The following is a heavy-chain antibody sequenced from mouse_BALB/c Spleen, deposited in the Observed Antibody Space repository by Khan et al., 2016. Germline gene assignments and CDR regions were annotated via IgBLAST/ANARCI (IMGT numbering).Heavy chain of an antibody. J-gene: IGHJ3*01. D-gene: IGHD1-1*01. CDR1: GFTFSDYY. CDR2: ISDGGSYT. Sequence: EVELVESGGGLVKPGGSLKLSCAASGFTFSDYYMYWVRQTPEKRLEWVATISDGGSYTYYPASVKGRSTISRDNAKNNLYLQMSSLKSEDTAMYYSAREGLLQVFAYWGQGTLVTVSA. CDR3: AREGLLQVFAY. V-gene: IGHV5-4*02.